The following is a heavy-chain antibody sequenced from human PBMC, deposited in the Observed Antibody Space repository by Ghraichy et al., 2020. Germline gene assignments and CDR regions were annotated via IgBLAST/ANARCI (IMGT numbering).Heavy chain of an antibody. D-gene: IGHD3-22*01. Sequence: GGSLRLSCAASGFTFSSYAMSWVRQAPGKGLECVSVISGGGGSTYYADSVKGRFTISRDNSKNTLYLQMNSLRAEDTAVYYCAKAPASQIVEVMSEGWAQGTRFTV. J-gene: IGHJ3*01. CDR2: ISGGGGST. V-gene: IGHV3-23*01. CDR3: AKAPASQIVEVMSEG. CDR1: GFTFSSYA.